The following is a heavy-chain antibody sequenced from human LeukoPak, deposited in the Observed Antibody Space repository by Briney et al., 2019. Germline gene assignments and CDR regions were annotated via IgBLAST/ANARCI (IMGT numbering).Heavy chain of an antibody. Sequence: GRSLRLSCAASGFTFSSYGMHWVRQAPGKGLEWVAVIWYDGSNKYYADSVKGRFTISRDNSKNTLYLQMSSLRAEDTAVYFCARDKDWGFDYWGQGTLVTVSS. J-gene: IGHJ4*02. CDR3: ARDKDWGFDY. CDR2: IWYDGSNK. CDR1: GFTFSSYG. D-gene: IGHD3/OR15-3a*01. V-gene: IGHV3-33*01.